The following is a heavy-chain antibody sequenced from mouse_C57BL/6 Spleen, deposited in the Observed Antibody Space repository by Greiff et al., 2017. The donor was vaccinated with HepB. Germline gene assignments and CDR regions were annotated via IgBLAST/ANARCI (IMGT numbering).Heavy chain of an antibody. CDR3: ARRYLDY. CDR1: GYTFTSYW. CDR2: INPSSGYT. Sequence: QVQLQQSGAELAKPGASVKLSCKASGYTFTSYWMHWVKQRPGQGLEWIGYINPSSGYTKYNQKFKDKSTLTADKSYSTAYMQLSSLTDEDSAVYYCARRYLDYWGQGTTLTVSS. J-gene: IGHJ2*01. V-gene: IGHV1-7*01.